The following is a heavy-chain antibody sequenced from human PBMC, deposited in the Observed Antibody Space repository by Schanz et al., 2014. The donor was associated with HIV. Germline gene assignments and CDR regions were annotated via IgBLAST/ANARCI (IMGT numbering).Heavy chain of an antibody. Sequence: EVQLVESGGGLVQPGRSLRLSCAASGFTFDEYAMHWVRQAPGKGLEWVSSISWNSGSIDYADSAKGRFTISRDNSKNTLYLQMNSLRAEDTAVYYCAKGQRGVVRGDIDCWGQGTLVTVSS. CDR1: GFTFDEYA. J-gene: IGHJ4*02. D-gene: IGHD3-10*01. CDR3: AKGQRGVVRGDIDC. V-gene: IGHV3-9*01. CDR2: ISWNSGSI.